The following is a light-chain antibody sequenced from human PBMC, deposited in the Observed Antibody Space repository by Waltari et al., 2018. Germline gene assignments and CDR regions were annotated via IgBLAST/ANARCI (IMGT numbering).Light chain of an antibody. V-gene: IGLV1-40*01. CDR2: ANI. CDR3: QSVDKTLNEWV. J-gene: IGLJ3*02. CDR1: ASTTGAGYD. Sequence: QSVLTQPPSVSGAPGPRVTVSCTGSASTTGAGYDVQWYQQFPGRAPRLVIHANIDRASGVHDRFSATKSGSSASLAITGHQAEDEADYYCQSVDKTLNEWVFGGGTKVTVL.